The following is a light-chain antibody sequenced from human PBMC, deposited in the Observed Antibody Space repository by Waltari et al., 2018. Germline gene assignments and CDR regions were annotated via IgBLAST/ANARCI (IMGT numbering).Light chain of an antibody. V-gene: IGKV1-39*01. J-gene: IGKJ4*01. CDR3: QQSYSTPVA. Sequence: IQMTTSPSSLSASVGDRVPITCRASQSISSYLNWYQQKPGKAPKLLIYAASSLQSGVPSRFSGSGSGTDFTLTISCLQPEDFATYYCQQSYSTPVAFGGGTKVEIK. CDR1: QSISSY. CDR2: AAS.